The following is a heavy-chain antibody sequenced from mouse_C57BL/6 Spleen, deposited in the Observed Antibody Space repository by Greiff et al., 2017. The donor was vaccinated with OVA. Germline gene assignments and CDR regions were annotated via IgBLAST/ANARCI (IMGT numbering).Heavy chain of an antibody. V-gene: IGHV2-9-1*01. Sequence: VKLMESGPGLVAPSQSLSITCTVSGFSLTSYAISWVRQPPGKGLEWLGVIWTGGGTNYNSALKSRLSISKDNSTSQVFLKMNSLQTDDTAMYYCASTVVATTETYYFDYWGQGTTLTVSS. CDR2: IWTGGGT. D-gene: IGHD1-1*01. CDR3: ASTVVATTETYYFDY. CDR1: GFSLTSYA. J-gene: IGHJ2*01.